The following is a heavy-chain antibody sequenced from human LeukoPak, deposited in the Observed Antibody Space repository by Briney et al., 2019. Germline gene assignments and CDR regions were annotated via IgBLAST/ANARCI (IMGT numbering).Heavy chain of an antibody. CDR1: GGSIRSYY. V-gene: IGHV4-59*08. CDR3: ARGPLNWFDP. Sequence: PSETLSLTCTVSGGSIRSYYWSWIRQPPGKGLEWIGYIYHSGSTDYNPSLKSRVTISVDTSKNQFSLKLSSVTAADTAVYYCARGPLNWFDPWGQGTLVTVPS. J-gene: IGHJ5*02. CDR2: IYHSGST.